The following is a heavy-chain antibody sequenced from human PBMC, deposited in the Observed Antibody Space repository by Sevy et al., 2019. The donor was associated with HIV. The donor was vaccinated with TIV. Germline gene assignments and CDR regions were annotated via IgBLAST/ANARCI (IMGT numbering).Heavy chain of an antibody. V-gene: IGHV3-30-3*01. D-gene: IGHD2-8*01. Sequence: GGSLRLSCAASGFTFSSYAMHWVRQAPGKGLEWVAVISYDGSNKYYADSVKGRFTISRDNSKNTLYLQMNSLRAEDTAVYYCVRVMAANDYWGQGTLVSVSS. CDR2: ISYDGSNK. CDR1: GFTFSSYA. CDR3: VRVMAANDY. J-gene: IGHJ4*02.